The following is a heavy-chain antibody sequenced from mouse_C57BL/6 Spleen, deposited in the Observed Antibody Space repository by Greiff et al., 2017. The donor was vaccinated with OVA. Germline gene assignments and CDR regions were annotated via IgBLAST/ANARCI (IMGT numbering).Heavy chain of an antibody. J-gene: IGHJ1*03. Sequence: EVNVVESGGGLVKPGGSLKLSCAASGFTFSDYGMHWVRQAPEKGLEWVAYISSGSSTIYYADTVKGRFTISRDNAKNTLFLQMTSLRSEDTAMYYCARPGILTTVVANWYFDVWGTGTTVTVSS. V-gene: IGHV5-17*01. D-gene: IGHD1-1*01. CDR1: GFTFSDYG. CDR2: ISSGSSTI. CDR3: ARPGILTTVVANWYFDV.